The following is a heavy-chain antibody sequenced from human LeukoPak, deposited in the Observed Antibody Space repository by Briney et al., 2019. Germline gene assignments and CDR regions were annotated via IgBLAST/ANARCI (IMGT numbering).Heavy chain of an antibody. J-gene: IGHJ5*02. V-gene: IGHV1-18*04. CDR3: ARVGRHCSSINCYWEEWFDP. CDR2: ISGSTGNT. D-gene: IGHD2-2*01. CDR1: GYSFASYG. Sequence: ASVTVSCTASGYSFASYGITWVREAPGQGPEWVGWISGSTGNTHYAQNVQGRGTMTTDTATSTAYLELRSLGSDDTAVYYCARVGRHCSSINCYWEEWFDPWGQGTLVSVPS.